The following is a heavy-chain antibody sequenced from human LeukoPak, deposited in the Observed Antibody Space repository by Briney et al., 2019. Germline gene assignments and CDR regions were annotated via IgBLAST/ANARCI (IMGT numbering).Heavy chain of an antibody. V-gene: IGHV3-23*01. Sequence: GGSLRLSCAASGFTFSSYAMSWVRQAPGKGLEWVSAISGSGGSTYYADSVKGRFTISRDNSKNTLYLQMNSLRAEDTAVYYCAKDSYDFWSGRGLFDYWGQGTLVTVSS. D-gene: IGHD3-3*01. J-gene: IGHJ4*02. CDR1: GFTFSSYA. CDR2: ISGSGGST. CDR3: AKDSYDFWSGRGLFDY.